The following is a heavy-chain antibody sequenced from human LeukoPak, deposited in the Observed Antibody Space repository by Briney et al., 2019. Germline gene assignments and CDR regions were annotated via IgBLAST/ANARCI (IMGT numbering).Heavy chain of an antibody. CDR2: INHSGST. Sequence: SETLPLTCAVYGGSFSGYYWSWIRQPPGKGLEWIGEINHSGSTNYNPSLKSRVTISVDTSKNQFSLKLSSVTAADTAVYYCARGPRTIFGVVKYYYYYMDVWGKGTTVTVSS. J-gene: IGHJ6*03. CDR1: GGSFSGYY. V-gene: IGHV4-34*01. CDR3: ARGPRTIFGVVKYYYYYMDV. D-gene: IGHD3-3*01.